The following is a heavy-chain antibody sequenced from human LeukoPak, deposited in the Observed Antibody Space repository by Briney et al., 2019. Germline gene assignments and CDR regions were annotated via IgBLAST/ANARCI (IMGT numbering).Heavy chain of an antibody. CDR1: GYTSTSYD. CDR2: MNPNSGNT. D-gene: IGHD3-10*01. CDR3: ARGLELLWFGELFRTDAFDI. J-gene: IGHJ3*02. Sequence: ASVKVSCKASGYTSTSYDINWVRQATGQGLEWMGWMNPNSGNTGYAQKFQGRVTMTRNTSISTAYMELSSLRSEDTAVYYCARGLELLWFGELFRTDAFDIWGQGTMVTVSS. V-gene: IGHV1-8*01.